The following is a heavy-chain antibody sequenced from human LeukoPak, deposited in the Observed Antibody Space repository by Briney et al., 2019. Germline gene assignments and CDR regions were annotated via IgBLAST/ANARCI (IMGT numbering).Heavy chain of an antibody. Sequence: PGGSLETSCSTPGIHLSRHQMSLVRQAPGKGLEWGFIIYSGGSTYYVDSVRDRLTISSDKSKTTLYLQMNSLRAEDTAVYYCARGSWIAVGGTGYCDLWGRGTLVTVSS. CDR2: IYSGGST. V-gene: IGHV3-53*01. D-gene: IGHD6-19*01. J-gene: IGHJ2*01. CDR1: GIHLSRHQ. CDR3: ARGSWIAVGGTGYCDL.